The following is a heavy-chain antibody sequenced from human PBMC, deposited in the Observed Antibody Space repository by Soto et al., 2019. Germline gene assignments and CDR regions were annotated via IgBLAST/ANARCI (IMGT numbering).Heavy chain of an antibody. Sequence: EVQLLESGGTLVQPGGSLRLSCAASGFTFINYAMSWVRQAPGKGLEWVSAISGDAVNTYYADSVKGRFTISRDNSKNTLYLQMYGLRVEDTAVYYCTLETINALAGRWGLGTLVTVSS. CDR3: TLETINALAGR. J-gene: IGHJ4*02. V-gene: IGHV3-23*01. CDR2: ISGDAVNT. D-gene: IGHD6-19*01. CDR1: GFTFINYA.